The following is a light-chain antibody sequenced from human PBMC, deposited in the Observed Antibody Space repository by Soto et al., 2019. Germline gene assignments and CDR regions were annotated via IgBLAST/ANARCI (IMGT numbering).Light chain of an antibody. CDR1: QSVSSDF. Sequence: EIVLTQTPGTLSLSPGEGATLSCRASQSVSSDFLAWYQQKPGQAPRLLIFVASSRASDIPDRFSGSGSGTDYTLTISRLEPEDSAVYYCQQYGSSPPYTLGQGTKLEIK. CDR3: QQYGSSPPYT. CDR2: VAS. J-gene: IGKJ2*01. V-gene: IGKV3-20*01.